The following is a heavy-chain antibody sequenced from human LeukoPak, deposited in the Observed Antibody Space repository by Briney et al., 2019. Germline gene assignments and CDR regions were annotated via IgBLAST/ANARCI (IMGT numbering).Heavy chain of an antibody. Sequence: PGGSLRPSCAASGFTFSTYNMNWVRQAPGKGLEWVSYISSSGSTIYYADSVKGRFTISRDSAENSLYLQMNSLRAEDTAVYYCAREGYSGSYFDYWGQGTLVTVSS. CDR2: ISSSGSTI. J-gene: IGHJ4*02. V-gene: IGHV3-48*04. CDR3: AREGYSGSYFDY. D-gene: IGHD1-26*01. CDR1: GFTFSTYN.